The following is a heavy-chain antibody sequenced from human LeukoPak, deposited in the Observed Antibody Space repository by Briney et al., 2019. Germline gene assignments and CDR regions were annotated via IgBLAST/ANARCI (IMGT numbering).Heavy chain of an antibody. CDR1: GFTFSDYY. J-gene: IGHJ4*02. CDR3: AKVAYSSGWYKHSFDY. D-gene: IGHD6-19*01. V-gene: IGHV3-11*01. Sequence: GGSLRLSCAASGFTFSDYYMSWIRQAPGKGLEGVSYISSSGSTIYYADSVKGRFTISRDNAKNSLYLQMNSLRAEDTAVYYCAKVAYSSGWYKHSFDYWGQGTLVTVSS. CDR2: ISSSGSTI.